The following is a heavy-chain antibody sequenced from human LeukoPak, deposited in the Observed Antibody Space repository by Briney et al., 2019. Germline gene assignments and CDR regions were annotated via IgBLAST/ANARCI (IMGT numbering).Heavy chain of an antibody. D-gene: IGHD4-17*01. V-gene: IGHV1-69*06. CDR2: IIPIFDTG. CDR1: GYTFSSYA. J-gene: IGHJ2*01. Sequence: GASVKVSCKASGYTFSSYAISWVRQAPGQGLEWMGGIIPIFDTGNYAQKFRGRVTITADKSTRTAYMELSSLRSEDTAVYYCARDLTVTVRPPYWYFDLWGRGTLVTVSS. CDR3: ARDLTVTVRPPYWYFDL.